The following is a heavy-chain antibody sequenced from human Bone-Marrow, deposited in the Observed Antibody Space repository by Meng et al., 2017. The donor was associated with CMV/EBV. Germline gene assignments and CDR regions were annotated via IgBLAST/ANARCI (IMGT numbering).Heavy chain of an antibody. J-gene: IGHJ6*02. CDR3: TRERSYGSGCYYRLDYYGMDV. V-gene: IGHV3-7*01. CDR1: GFPFSSDW. CDR2: INQAGSEK. D-gene: IGHD3-10*01. Sequence: GESLKFSCAASGFPFSSDWMSWVRQAPGQGLEWVANINQAGSEKYYVDSVKGRFTISRDNAKNSLYLPMNSLRAEDTAVSYCTRERSYGSGCYYRLDYYGMDVWGQGTTVTVSS.